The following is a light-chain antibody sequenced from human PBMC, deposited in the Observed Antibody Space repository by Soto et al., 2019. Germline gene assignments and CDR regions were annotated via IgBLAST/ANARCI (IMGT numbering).Light chain of an antibody. J-gene: IGKJ5*01. Sequence: EIVLTQSPGTLSLSPGERATLSCRASQSVSSSYLAWHQQKPGQAPRLLIYGASSRATGIPDRFSGSGSGTDFTLTISRLEPEDFAVYYCQQYGNSPITFDQGTRLEIK. V-gene: IGKV3-20*01. CDR3: QQYGNSPIT. CDR2: GAS. CDR1: QSVSSSY.